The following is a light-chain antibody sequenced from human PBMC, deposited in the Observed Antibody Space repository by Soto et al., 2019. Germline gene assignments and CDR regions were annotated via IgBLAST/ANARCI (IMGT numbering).Light chain of an antibody. V-gene: IGKV3-20*01. CDR1: QSVTNRY. Sequence: ESVLTQSPGTLSLSPGERATLSCRASQSVTNRYFAWYQQRPGQAPRLLIYGISNRATGIPDRFSCSGSGTDFTLTISRLEPEDFVVYYCQQYSSLPHTFGQGTKVDIK. CDR3: QQYSSLPHT. CDR2: GIS. J-gene: IGKJ2*01.